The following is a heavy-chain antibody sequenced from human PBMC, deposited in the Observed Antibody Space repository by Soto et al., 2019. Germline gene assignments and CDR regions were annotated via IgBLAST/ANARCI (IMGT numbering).Heavy chain of an antibody. V-gene: IGHV3-33*01. D-gene: IGHD2-21*02. CDR3: ARGSGFGGNSELVY. CDR2: IWYDGSNK. Sequence: QVQLVESGGGVVQPGRSLRLSCAASGFTFSSYGMHWVRQAPGKGLEWVAVIWYDGSNKYYADSVKGRFTISRDNPKNTLYLQMNSLRAEDTAVYYCARGSGFGGNSELVYWGQGTLVTVSS. J-gene: IGHJ4*02. CDR1: GFTFSSYG.